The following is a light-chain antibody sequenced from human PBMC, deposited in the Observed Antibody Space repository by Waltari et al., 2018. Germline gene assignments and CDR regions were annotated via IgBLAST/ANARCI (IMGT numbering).Light chain of an antibody. CDR1: QSISSY. V-gene: IGKV1-39*01. J-gene: IGKJ3*01. Sequence: DIQMTQSPSSLSASVGDRVTITCRASQSISSYLNWYQQKPGKAPKLLIYAASSLQSGVPSRFSGSGSGTDLTLTISSLQPEDFATYYCQQSYSTPHFGPGTKVDIK. CDR3: QQSYSTPH. CDR2: AAS.